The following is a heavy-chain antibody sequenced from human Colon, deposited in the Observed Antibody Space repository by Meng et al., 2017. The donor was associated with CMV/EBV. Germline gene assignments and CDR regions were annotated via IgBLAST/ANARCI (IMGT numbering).Heavy chain of an antibody. D-gene: IGHD6-13*01. CDR3: AREMTAGVAAADRVGDAYE. V-gene: IGHV4-4*07. Sequence: QVQLRESAPGVGKPSETLSLTCTVPGATITSISRAWIRQSAGKGLEWIGRVYPSGATTYTPSVVSRVTMSTDTSKNQFSLNLKSVTAADTAVYFCAREMTAGVAAADRVGDAYEWGPGTLVTVSS. J-gene: IGHJ1*01. CDR1: GATITSIS. CDR2: VYPSGAT.